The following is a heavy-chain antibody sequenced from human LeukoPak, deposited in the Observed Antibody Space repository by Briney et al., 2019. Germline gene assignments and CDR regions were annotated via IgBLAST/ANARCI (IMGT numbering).Heavy chain of an antibody. J-gene: IGHJ5*02. D-gene: IGHD3-22*01. Sequence: PGGSLRLSCAASGFTFSSYAMSWVRQAPGKGLDWVSTISASGARTYYADSVRGRFTISRDNSKNTLYLQMNSLRAEDTAVYYCAKVGTYSDSSGYLKWFVPWGQGTLVTVSS. CDR3: AKVGTYSDSSGYLKWFVP. V-gene: IGHV3-23*01. CDR2: ISASGART. CDR1: GFTFSSYA.